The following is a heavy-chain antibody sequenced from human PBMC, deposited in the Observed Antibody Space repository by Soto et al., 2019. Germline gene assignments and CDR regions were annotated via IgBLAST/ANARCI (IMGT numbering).Heavy chain of an antibody. CDR3: ARARAGEQWLVLGY. CDR2: IYYSGST. V-gene: IGHV4-59*01. D-gene: IGHD6-19*01. Sequence: QVQLQESGPGLVKPSETLSLTCTVSGGSISSYYWSWIRQPPGKGLEWIGYIYYSGSTNYNPSLKSRVTXXVXTCXNQFSLKLSSVPAADTAVYYCARARAGEQWLVLGYWGQGTLVTVSS. CDR1: GGSISSYY. J-gene: IGHJ4*02.